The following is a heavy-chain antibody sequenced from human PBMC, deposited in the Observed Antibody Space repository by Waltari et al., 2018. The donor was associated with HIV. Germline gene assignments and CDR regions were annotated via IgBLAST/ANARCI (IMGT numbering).Heavy chain of an antibody. CDR1: GFLFSSYG. CDR2: IWFDGNHK. J-gene: IGHJ4*02. Sequence: QVQLVESGGGVVQPGRSLRLSCAQSGFLFSSYGMHWVRQAPGKGLEWVAVIWFDGNHKYYSDSVKGRFTISRDNSKDTVDLQMNSLRTEDTGVYYCARGDIILMVYTIDYWGQGTLVSVSS. CDR3: ARGDIILMVYTIDY. D-gene: IGHD2-8*01. V-gene: IGHV3-33*01.